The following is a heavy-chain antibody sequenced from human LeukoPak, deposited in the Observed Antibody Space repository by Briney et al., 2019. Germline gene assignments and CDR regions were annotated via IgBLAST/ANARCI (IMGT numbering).Heavy chain of an antibody. D-gene: IGHD1-26*01. V-gene: IGHV4-4*07. CDR2: IYTSRRT. CDR3: AGGGSGSYALFDC. J-gene: IGHJ4*02. Sequence: SETLSLTCTVSGGSISNYYWSWIRPPAGKGLEWTGRIYTSRRTNYNPSLQSRVTISVEQSKNQLSLKLSSVTAADTAVYHFAGGGSGSYALFDCGGEGTLVSVSS. CDR1: GGSISNYY.